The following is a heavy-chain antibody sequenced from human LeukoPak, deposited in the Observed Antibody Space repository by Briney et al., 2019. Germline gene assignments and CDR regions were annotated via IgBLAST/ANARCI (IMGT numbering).Heavy chain of an antibody. CDR2: ISGSGTTT. CDR1: GFTFSSYT. D-gene: IGHD6-13*01. Sequence: GGSLRLSCSASGFTFSSYTINWVRQAPGKGLEWVSGISGSGTTTSYADSVKGRFTISRDNSKNTLNLQMHSLRADDTAVYYCANTYSSSWYPLFDSWGQGTLVTVSS. J-gene: IGHJ4*02. CDR3: ANTYSSSWYPLFDS. V-gene: IGHV3-23*01.